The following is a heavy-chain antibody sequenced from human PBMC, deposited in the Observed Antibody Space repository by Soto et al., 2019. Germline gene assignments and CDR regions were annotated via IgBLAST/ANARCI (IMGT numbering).Heavy chain of an antibody. Sequence: PGGSLRLSCAASGFTFSSYAMSWVRQAPGKGLEWVSAISGSGGSTYYADSVKGRFTISRDNSKNTLYLQMNSLRAEDTAVYYCATDALALIHLYSSSSYVDPWGQGTLVTVSS. V-gene: IGHV3-23*01. CDR1: GFTFSSYA. J-gene: IGHJ5*02. CDR2: ISGSGGST. D-gene: IGHD6-13*01. CDR3: ATDALALIHLYSSSSYVDP.